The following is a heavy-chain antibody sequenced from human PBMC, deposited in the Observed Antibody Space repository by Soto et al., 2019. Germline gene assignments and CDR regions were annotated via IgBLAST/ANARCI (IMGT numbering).Heavy chain of an antibody. CDR2: ISATGGGT. V-gene: IGHV3-23*01. Sequence: GGSLRLSCEASGFKFSNYAISWGRQAPGKGLEWVSLISATGGGTYYADSVKGRFTISRDNSHNTLYLQVHSLTAEDTAVYYCAKDRRAGGNSAFYFDFWGQGAQVTVSS. CDR1: GFKFSNYA. CDR3: AKDRRAGGNSAFYFDF. D-gene: IGHD3-16*01. J-gene: IGHJ4*02.